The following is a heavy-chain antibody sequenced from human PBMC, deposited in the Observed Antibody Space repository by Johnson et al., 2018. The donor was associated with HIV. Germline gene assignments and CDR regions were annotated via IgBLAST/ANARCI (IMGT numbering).Heavy chain of an antibody. D-gene: IGHD1-26*01. CDR1: GFTLRSYA. CDR3: AREGVGVNAFDI. V-gene: IGHV3-30*14. CDR2: ISYDESNK. Sequence: QMLLVESGGGVVQPGRSLRLSCGASGFTLRSYAMHWVRQAPGKGLAWVAVISYDESNKYSVASGKGRFTISRDNSKNTLYLQMGSPRDEDMAVYYCAREGVGVNAFDIWGQGTMVTVSS. J-gene: IGHJ3*02.